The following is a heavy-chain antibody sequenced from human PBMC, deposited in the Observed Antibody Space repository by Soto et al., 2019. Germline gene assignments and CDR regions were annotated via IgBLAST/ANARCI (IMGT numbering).Heavy chain of an antibody. D-gene: IGHD6-13*01. Sequence: GESLKISCKGSGYSFTTYRIGWVRQMPGKGLEWMGIIYPGDSETRYSPSFQGQVTISADKSNTTAYLQWSGLKASDTSVYYCARLNSGSSWYDNWFDPWGQGTLVTVSS. CDR1: GYSFTTYR. CDR2: IYPGDSET. CDR3: ARLNSGSSWYDNWFDP. V-gene: IGHV5-51*01. J-gene: IGHJ5*02.